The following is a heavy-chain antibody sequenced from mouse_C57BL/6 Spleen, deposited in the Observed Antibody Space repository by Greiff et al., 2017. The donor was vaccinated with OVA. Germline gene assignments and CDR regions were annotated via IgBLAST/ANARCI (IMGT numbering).Heavy chain of an antibody. CDR2: IWSGGST. D-gene: IGHD2-4*01. V-gene: IGHV2-2*01. Sequence: VKVVESGPGLVQPSQSLSITCTVSGFSLTSYGVHWVRQSPGKGLEWLGVIWSGGSTDYNAAFISRLSISKDNSKSQVFFKMNSLQADDTAIYYCASNYDYGDWFAYWGQGTLVTVSA. CDR1: GFSLTSYG. CDR3: ASNYDYGDWFAY. J-gene: IGHJ3*01.